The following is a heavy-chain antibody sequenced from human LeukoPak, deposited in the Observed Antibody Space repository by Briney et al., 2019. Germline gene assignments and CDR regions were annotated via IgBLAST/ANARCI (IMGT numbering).Heavy chain of an antibody. CDR2: IYTSGST. Sequence: SQTLSLTCTVSGGSISSGSYYWNWIRQPAGKRLEWIGRIYTSGSTDYNPSLKSRVTVSVDTSKNQFSLKLRSVTAADTAVYYCARVVDTAILTLDAFNIWGQGTMVTVSS. V-gene: IGHV4-61*02. CDR3: ARVVDTAILTLDAFNI. J-gene: IGHJ3*02. D-gene: IGHD5-18*01. CDR1: GGSISSGSYY.